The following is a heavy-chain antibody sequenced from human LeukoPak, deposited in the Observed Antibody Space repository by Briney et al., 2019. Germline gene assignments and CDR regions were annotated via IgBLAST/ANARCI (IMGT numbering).Heavy chain of an antibody. CDR3: ARVRRAKRQNRYYFYYYMDV. Sequence: GGSLRLSCAASGFTFSSYWMSWVSQAPGKGLEWVANIKQDGSEKYYVDSVRGRFTISRDNAKDSLYLQMNSLRAEDTAVYFCARVRRAKRQNRYYFYYYMDVWGKGTTVTVSS. J-gene: IGHJ6*03. D-gene: IGHD1-14*01. CDR1: GFTFSSYW. V-gene: IGHV3-7*01. CDR2: IKQDGSEK.